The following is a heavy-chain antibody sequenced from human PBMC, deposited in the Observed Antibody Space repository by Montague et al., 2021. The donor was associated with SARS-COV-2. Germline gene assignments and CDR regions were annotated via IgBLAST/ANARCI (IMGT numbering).Heavy chain of an antibody. D-gene: IGHD3-22*01. Sequence: TLSLTCTVSGGSISSGGYYWSWIRQHPGKGLEWIGYIYYSGSTYYNPSLKSRVTISVDTSKNQFSLKLSSVTAADTAVYYCARVRITMIIVVTYFDYWGRGTLVTVSS. J-gene: IGHJ4*02. V-gene: IGHV4-31*03. CDR2: IYYSGST. CDR1: GGSISSGGYY. CDR3: ARVRITMIIVVTYFDY.